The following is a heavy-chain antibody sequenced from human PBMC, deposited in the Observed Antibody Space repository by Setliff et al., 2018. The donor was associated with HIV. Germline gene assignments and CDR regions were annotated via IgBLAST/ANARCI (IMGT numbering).Heavy chain of an antibody. J-gene: IGHJ4*02. Sequence: SETLSLTCTVSGGSISSSSYYWGWIRQPPGKGLEWIGSIYYSGSTYYNPSLKSRVTISVDTSKNQFSLKLSSVTAADTAVYYCARWDVDTAVFDYWGQGTLVTVSS. CDR2: IYYSGST. CDR3: ARWDVDTAVFDY. D-gene: IGHD5-18*01. CDR1: GGSISSSSYY. V-gene: IGHV4-39*01.